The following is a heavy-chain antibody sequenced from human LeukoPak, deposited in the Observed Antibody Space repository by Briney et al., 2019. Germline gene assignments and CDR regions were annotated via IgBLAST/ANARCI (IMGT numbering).Heavy chain of an antibody. D-gene: IGHD4-17*01. CDR3: ARVDYGDYGVPYYFDY. J-gene: IGHJ4*02. V-gene: IGHV3-30*04. CDR1: GFTFSSYA. Sequence: GGSLRLSCAASGFTFSSYAMHWVRQAPGKGLEWVAVISYDGSNKYYADSVKGRFTISRDNSKNTLYLQMNSLRAEDTAVYYCARVDYGDYGVPYYFDYWGQGTLVTVSS. CDR2: ISYDGSNK.